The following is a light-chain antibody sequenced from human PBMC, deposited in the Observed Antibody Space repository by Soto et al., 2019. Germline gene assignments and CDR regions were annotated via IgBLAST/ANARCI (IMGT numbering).Light chain of an antibody. CDR3: QQNYITGWT. CDR2: AAS. Sequence: DIQMTQSASSLSASVGDRVTITWGASQSINTYVNWYQQKPAKVPQLLIYAASSLQNGAPARFSGSGYGTDFNLTISSLQTEDFATYYCQQNYITGWTFGQGTKVDIK. V-gene: IGKV1-39*01. CDR1: QSINTY. J-gene: IGKJ1*01.